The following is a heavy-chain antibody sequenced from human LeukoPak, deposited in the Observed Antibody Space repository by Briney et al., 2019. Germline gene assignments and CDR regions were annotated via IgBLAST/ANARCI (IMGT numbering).Heavy chain of an antibody. J-gene: IGHJ4*02. D-gene: IGHD6-19*01. CDR2: ISYDGSNK. V-gene: IGHV3-30*18. Sequence: PGRSLRLSCAASGFTFSSYGMHWVRQAPGKGLEWVAVISYDGSNKYYADSVKGRFTISRDNSKNTLYLQMNSLRAEDTAVYYCAKAAPGIAVARVLVDYWGQGTLVTVSS. CDR3: AKAAPGIAVARVLVDY. CDR1: GFTFSSYG.